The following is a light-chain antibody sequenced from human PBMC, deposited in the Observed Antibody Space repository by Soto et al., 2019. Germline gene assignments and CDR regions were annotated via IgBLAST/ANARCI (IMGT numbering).Light chain of an antibody. Sequence: EIVMTQSPGPLSLSPGERATXSCRGSQTFSRHLAWYDQKXXHATRLXXXGAXTRATGIPDRFSGSGSGTDFTLTISFLQSEDFAVYYCQQYNSWPIITFGPGTRLEIK. V-gene: IGKV3-15*01. J-gene: IGKJ5*01. CDR2: GAX. CDR3: QQYNSWPIIT. CDR1: QTFSRH.